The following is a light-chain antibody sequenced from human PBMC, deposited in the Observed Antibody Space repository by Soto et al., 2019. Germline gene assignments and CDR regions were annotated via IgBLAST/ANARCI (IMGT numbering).Light chain of an antibody. CDR1: QSVSSCY. Sequence: IVMTQSPATLSLSPGARATLSCMASQSVSSCYLAWYQQKPGQAPRLLIYGASSRATGIPDRFSGSGSGTDFTLTISRLEPEDFAVYYCQQYGSSPALTFGGGTKVDIK. CDR2: GAS. J-gene: IGKJ4*01. V-gene: IGKV3-20*01. CDR3: QQYGSSPALT.